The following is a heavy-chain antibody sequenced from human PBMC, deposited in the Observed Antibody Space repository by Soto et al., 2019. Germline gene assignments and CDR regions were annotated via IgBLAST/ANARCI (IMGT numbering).Heavy chain of an antibody. CDR1: GGSISSSSYY. V-gene: IGHV4-39*01. CDR3: ARNYYDSSGYYYGDGNYFDY. D-gene: IGHD3-22*01. J-gene: IGHJ4*02. Sequence: SETLSLTCTVSGGSISSSSYYWGWIRQPPGKGLEWIGSIYYSGSTYYNPSLKSRVTISVDTSKNQFSLKLSSVTAADTAVYYCARNYYDSSGYYYGDGNYFDYWGQGTLVTVSS. CDR2: IYYSGST.